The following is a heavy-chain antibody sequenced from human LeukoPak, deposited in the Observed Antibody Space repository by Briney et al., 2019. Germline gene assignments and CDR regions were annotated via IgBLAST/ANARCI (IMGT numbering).Heavy chain of an antibody. CDR2: IIPIFGIA. D-gene: IGHD4-23*01. CDR3: ATSSDYGGNSGLDY. J-gene: IGHJ4*02. V-gene: IGHV1-69*04. Sequence: SVKVSCKASGGTFSSYAISWVRQAPGQGLEWMGRIIPIFGIANYAQKFQGRVTITADKSTSTAYMELSSLRSEDTAVYYCATSSDYGGNSGLDYWGQGTLVTVSS. CDR1: GGTFSSYA.